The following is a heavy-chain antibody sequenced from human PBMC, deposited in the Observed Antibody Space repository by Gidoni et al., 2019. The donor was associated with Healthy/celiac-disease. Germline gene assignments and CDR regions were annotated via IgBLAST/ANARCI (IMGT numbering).Heavy chain of an antibody. D-gene: IGHD3-10*01. CDR3: ARARYSSYGSGSYYAGIRGYYFDY. V-gene: IGHV4-34*01. Sequence: QVQLQQWGAGLLKPSETLSLTCAVYGGSFSVYYWSWIRQPPGKGLEWIGEINHSGSTNYNPSLKSRVTISVDTSKNQFSLKLSSVTAADTAVYYCARARYSSYGSGSYYAGIRGYYFDYWGQGTLVTVSS. CDR1: GGSFSVYY. CDR2: INHSGST. J-gene: IGHJ4*02.